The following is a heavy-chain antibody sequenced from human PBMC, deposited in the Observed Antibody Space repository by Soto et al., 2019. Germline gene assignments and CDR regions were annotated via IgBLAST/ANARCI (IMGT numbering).Heavy chain of an antibody. CDR2: ISSSSSYI. D-gene: IGHD2-15*01. CDR1: GFTFSSYS. Sequence: GGSLGLSCAASGFTFSSYSMNWVRQAPGKGLEWVSSISSSSSYIYYADSVKGRFTISRDNAKNSLYLQMNSLRAEDTAVYYCARDTGGGGKGSFDYWGQGTLVTVSS. J-gene: IGHJ4*02. V-gene: IGHV3-21*01. CDR3: ARDTGGGGKGSFDY.